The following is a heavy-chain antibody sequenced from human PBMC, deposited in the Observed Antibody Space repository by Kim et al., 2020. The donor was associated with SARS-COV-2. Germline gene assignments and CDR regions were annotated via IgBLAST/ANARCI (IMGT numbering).Heavy chain of an antibody. D-gene: IGHD2-15*01. CDR1: GFTFSSYA. Sequence: GGSLRLSCAASGFTFSSYAMSWVRQAPGKGLEWVSAISGSGGSTYYADSVKGRFTISRDNSKNTLYLQMNSLRAEDTAVYYCAKDRGCSGGSCYYGMDVWGQGTTVTVSS. V-gene: IGHV3-23*01. CDR3: AKDRGCSGGSCYYGMDV. J-gene: IGHJ6*02. CDR2: ISGSGGST.